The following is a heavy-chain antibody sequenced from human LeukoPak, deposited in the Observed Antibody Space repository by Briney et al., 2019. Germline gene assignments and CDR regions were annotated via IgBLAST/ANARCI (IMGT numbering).Heavy chain of an antibody. Sequence: ASVKVSCKASGYTFTGTYMHWVRQAPGQGLEWMGWISAYNGNTNYAQKLQGRVTMTTDTSTSTAYMELRSLRSDDTAVYYCARDTGSSWPYYYYYGMDVWGQGTTVTVSS. V-gene: IGHV1-18*04. CDR3: ARDTGSSWPYYYYYGMDV. CDR1: GYTFTGTY. CDR2: ISAYNGNT. D-gene: IGHD6-13*01. J-gene: IGHJ6*02.